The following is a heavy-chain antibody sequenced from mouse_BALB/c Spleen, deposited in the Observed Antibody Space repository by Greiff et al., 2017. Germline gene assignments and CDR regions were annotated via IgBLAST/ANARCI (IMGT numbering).Heavy chain of an antibody. CDR2: INPGSGGT. CDR3: ATTVVVPHDY. V-gene: IGHV1-54*01. J-gene: IGHJ4*01. CDR1: GYAFTNYL. D-gene: IGHD1-1*01. Sequence: QVQLKQSGAELVRPGTSVKVSCKASGYAFTNYLIEWVKQRPGQGLEWIGVINPGSGGTNYNEKFKGKATLTADKSSSTAYMQLSSLTSDDSAVYFCATTVVVPHDYWGQGTSVTVSS.